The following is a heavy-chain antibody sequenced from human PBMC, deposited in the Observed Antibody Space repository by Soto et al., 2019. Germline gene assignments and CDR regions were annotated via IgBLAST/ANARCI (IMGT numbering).Heavy chain of an antibody. CDR2: VYSSGST. CDR3: ARYCSGGSCYLDP. D-gene: IGHD2-15*01. J-gene: IGHJ5*02. Sequence: SETLSLTCTVSGDSITSYNWNWLRQPPGKALEWIGYVYSSGSTNYNPSLKSRVTISVDTSRNQFSLKVNSVTAADTAVYYCARYCSGGSCYLDPWGQGTLVTVSS. CDR1: GDSITSYN. V-gene: IGHV4-59*01.